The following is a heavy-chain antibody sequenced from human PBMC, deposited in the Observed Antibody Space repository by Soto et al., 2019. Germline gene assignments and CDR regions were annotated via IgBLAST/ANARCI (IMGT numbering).Heavy chain of an antibody. Sequence: QVQLVESGGGVVQPGRSLRLSCAASGFTFSSYAMHWVRQAPGKGLEWVAVISYDGSNIYYADSVKGRFTISRDNSKNTLYLQMNSLRAEDTAVYYCASARTYSSDWYAGLDYWGQGTLVPVSS. V-gene: IGHV3-30-3*01. CDR3: ASARTYSSDWYAGLDY. J-gene: IGHJ4*02. CDR1: GFTFSSYA. D-gene: IGHD6-19*01. CDR2: ISYDGSNI.